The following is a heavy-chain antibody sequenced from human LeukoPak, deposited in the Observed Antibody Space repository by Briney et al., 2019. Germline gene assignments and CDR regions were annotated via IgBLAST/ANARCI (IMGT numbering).Heavy chain of an antibody. D-gene: IGHD3-22*01. CDR3: AREVNTRSYYYDSSGYRFDY. Sequence: GGSLRLSCAASGFTFSSYSMNWVRQAPGKGLEWVSYISSSSSTIYYADSVKGRFTISRDNAKNSLYLQMNSLRAEDTAVYYCAREVNTRSYYYDSSGYRFDYWGQGTLVTVSS. V-gene: IGHV3-48*01. CDR2: ISSSSSTI. J-gene: IGHJ4*02. CDR1: GFTFSSYS.